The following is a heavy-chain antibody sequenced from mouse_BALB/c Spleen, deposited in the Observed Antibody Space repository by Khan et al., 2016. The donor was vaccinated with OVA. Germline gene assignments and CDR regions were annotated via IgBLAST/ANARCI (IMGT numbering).Heavy chain of an antibody. J-gene: IGHJ2*01. V-gene: IGHV3-2*02. CDR1: GYSITSGYG. D-gene: IGHD1-2*01. CDR3: ARTARIKY. Sequence: EVQLQESGPGLVKPSQSLSLTCTVTGYSITSGYGWNWIRQFPGNKLEWMGYISYSGSTSYNPSLKSRISITRDTSKNLFFLQLNSVTTEDTATYYCARTARIKYWGQGTTLTVSS. CDR2: ISYSGST.